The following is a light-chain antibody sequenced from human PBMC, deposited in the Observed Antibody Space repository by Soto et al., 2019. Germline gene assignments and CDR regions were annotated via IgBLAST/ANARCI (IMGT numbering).Light chain of an antibody. CDR2: EVS. J-gene: IGLJ1*01. Sequence: QSALTQAAAVSGSPGQSITISCSGTSSDVGSYDHVAWYQQFPGKTPKLTIYEVSNRPSGVSSRFSGSKSGNTASLTISGLQAEDEADYYCIAYTGSSTSYVFGTGTRSPS. CDR3: IAYTGSSTSYV. V-gene: IGLV2-14*01. CDR1: SSDVGSYDH.